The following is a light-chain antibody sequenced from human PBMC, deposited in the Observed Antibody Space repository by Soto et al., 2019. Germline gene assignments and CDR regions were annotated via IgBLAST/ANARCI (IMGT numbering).Light chain of an antibody. CDR3: QQSLITQYS. V-gene: IGKV1-39*01. J-gene: IGKJ2*03. Sequence: DIQMTQSPSSLSASVGDRVTITCRASQSVNRNLHWYQQRPGKAHKLLISGASSLQSGVPSRFSGSGSGTDFTLTISSLQPEDFATYYCQQSLITQYSFGQGTKLEIK. CDR1: QSVNRN. CDR2: GAS.